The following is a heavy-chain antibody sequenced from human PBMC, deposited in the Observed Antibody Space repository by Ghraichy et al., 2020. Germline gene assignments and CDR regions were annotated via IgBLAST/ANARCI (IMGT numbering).Heavy chain of an antibody. J-gene: IGHJ4*02. CDR1: GGSFSGSS. D-gene: IGHD5-24*01. CDR2: INHSGST. CDR3: ARGGYRFPNY. V-gene: IGHV4-34*01. Sequence: SETLSLTCAVYGGSFSGSSWSWIRQPPGKGLEWIGEINHSGSTNYNPSLKSRVTISVDTSKNQFSLKLSSVTAADTAVYYCARGGYRFPNYWGQGTLVTVSS.